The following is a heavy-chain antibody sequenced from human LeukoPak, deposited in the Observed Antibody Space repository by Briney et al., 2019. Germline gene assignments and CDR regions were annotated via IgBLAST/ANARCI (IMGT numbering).Heavy chain of an antibody. CDR1: GGSLSSYY. J-gene: IGHJ2*01. D-gene: IGHD3-22*01. CDR3: AGVDGYFPPRFDL. CDR2: IYYSGYT. Sequence: SETLSLTCTVSGGSLSSYYWRWIRHPPGKGLEGRGYIYYSGYTKYHPYLTGRSHMSGDPSKNQCSLKLSPVAAADTAVYYCAGVDGYFPPRFDLWGRGTLVTVSS. V-gene: IGHV4-59*01.